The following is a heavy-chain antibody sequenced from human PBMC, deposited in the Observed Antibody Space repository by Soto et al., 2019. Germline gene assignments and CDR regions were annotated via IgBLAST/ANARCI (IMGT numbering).Heavy chain of an antibody. Sequence: QVQLQQWGAGLLKPSETLSLTCAVYGGSFSGYYWSWIRQPPGKGLEWIGEINHSGSTNYNPSLKSRVTRSVDTSKNQFSLKLSSVTAADTAVYYCARFSQSMYYYYGMDVWGQGTTVTVSS. D-gene: IGHD4-4*01. V-gene: IGHV4-34*01. CDR1: GGSFSGYY. CDR3: ARFSQSMYYYYGMDV. CDR2: INHSGST. J-gene: IGHJ6*02.